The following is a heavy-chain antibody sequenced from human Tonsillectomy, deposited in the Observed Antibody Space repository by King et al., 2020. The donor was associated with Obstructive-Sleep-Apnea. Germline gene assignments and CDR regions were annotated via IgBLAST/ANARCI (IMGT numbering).Heavy chain of an antibody. J-gene: IGHJ4*02. V-gene: IGHV3-7*01. CDR1: GFTFSSYW. Sequence: VQLVESGGGLVQPGGSLRLSCAASGFTFSSYWMSWGRQAPGKGLEWGANIKQEGSEKYYVESVKGRFTISRDNAKNSLYLQMNSLRAEDTAVYYCARDRVTTPRFDYWGQGTLVTVSS. D-gene: IGHD4-17*01. CDR2: IKQEGSEK. CDR3: ARDRVTTPRFDY.